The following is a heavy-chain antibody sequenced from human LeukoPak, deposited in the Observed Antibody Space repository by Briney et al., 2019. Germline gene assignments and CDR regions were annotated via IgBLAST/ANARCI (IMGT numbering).Heavy chain of an antibody. CDR1: GFTFSSYA. D-gene: IGHD2-2*01. V-gene: IGHV3-23*01. J-gene: IGHJ4*02. CDR3: AKLVPGCSSTGCYPGFDY. Sequence: GASLRLSCAASGFTFSSYAMSWVRQAPGKGLEWVSAISGSGGSTYYADSVKGRFTISRDNSKNTLYLQMNSLRAEDTAVYYCAKLVPGCSSTGCYPGFDYWGQGTLVTVSS. CDR2: ISGSGGST.